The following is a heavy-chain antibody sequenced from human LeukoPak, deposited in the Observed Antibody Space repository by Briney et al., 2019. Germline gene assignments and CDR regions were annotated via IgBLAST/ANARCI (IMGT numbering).Heavy chain of an antibody. CDR1: GSTFSNYE. J-gene: IGHJ4*02. CDR3: ATGTIYY. CDR2: ISTSGSTI. Sequence: PGGSLRLSCAASGSTFSNYEVNWVRQAPGKGLEWVSYISTSGSTIYYADSVKGRFTISRDNAKHLVYLQMNSLRAENTAVYYCATGTIYYWGQGALVTVSS. D-gene: IGHD1-1*01. V-gene: IGHV3-48*03.